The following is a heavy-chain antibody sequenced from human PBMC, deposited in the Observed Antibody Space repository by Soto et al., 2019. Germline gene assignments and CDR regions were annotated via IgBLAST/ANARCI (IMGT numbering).Heavy chain of an antibody. CDR3: ATPGYCISTICPPLDY. D-gene: IGHD2-2*01. V-gene: IGHV3-21*01. Sequence: GGSLRLSCAASGFTFRSHSMNWVRQAPGKGLEWVSSISSSSDYINYADSVKGRFTISRDNAKNSLYLQMTSLRAEDTAVYYCATPGYCISTICPPLDYWGQGTLVTVSS. CDR2: ISSSSDYI. J-gene: IGHJ4*02. CDR1: GFTFRSHS.